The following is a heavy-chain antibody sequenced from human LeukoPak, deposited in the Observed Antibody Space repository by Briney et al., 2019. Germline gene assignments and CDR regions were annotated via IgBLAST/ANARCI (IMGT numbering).Heavy chain of an antibody. CDR1: GFTFSSYT. Sequence: GGSLRLSCTASGFTFSSYTFNWVRQAPGKGLEWVSSISTSHSYIYYADSLKGRFTISRDNAKNSLYLQMNSLRAEDTALYHCARGLPRITFGGVIAHDYWGQGTLVTVSS. CDR2: ISTSHSYI. J-gene: IGHJ4*02. D-gene: IGHD3-16*02. V-gene: IGHV3-21*04. CDR3: ARGLPRITFGGVIAHDY.